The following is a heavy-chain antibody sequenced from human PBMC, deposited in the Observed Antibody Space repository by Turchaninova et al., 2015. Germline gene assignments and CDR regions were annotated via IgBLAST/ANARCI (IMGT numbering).Heavy chain of an antibody. V-gene: IGHV4-34*02. J-gene: IGHJ4*02. Sequence: QVQLQQWGAGLLKPSETLSLTCAVYGGSFSGYYWSWIRQPPGNGREWIGEINHSGRTNYNPSLKSRVTISVDTSKNQFSLNLPSVTAADTAVYYCARLGGYFGSWGQGTLVTVSS. CDR3: ARLGGYFGS. CDR2: INHSGRT. CDR1: GGSFSGYY.